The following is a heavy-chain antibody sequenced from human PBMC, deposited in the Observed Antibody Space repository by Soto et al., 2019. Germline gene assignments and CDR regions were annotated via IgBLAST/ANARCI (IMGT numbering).Heavy chain of an antibody. CDR3: ARYRFSGNRWSKFDY. V-gene: IGHV4-31*03. CDR1: GVTVSSDAYY. CDR2: IYHTGTT. D-gene: IGHD3-16*02. J-gene: IGHJ4*02. Sequence: QVQLLQSGPGLVKSSQTLSLTCTVSGVTVSSDAYYWSWIRQHPGKGLEWIGNIYHTGTTYYSPPLKSRIAISLDASKNQFSLTLTSVTAADTAVYFCARYRFSGNRWSKFDYWGQGTLVNVSS.